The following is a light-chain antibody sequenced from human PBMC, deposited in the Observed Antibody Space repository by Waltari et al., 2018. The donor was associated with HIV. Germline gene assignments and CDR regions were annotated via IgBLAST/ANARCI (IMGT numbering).Light chain of an antibody. CDR2: NVS. CDR3: SSYAGTSNFVL. Sequence: QSALTQPRSVSESPGQSVTTSCTGTSSDVGAYNYVSWYQQHPGRAPKFIIYNVSERPSGVPDRFSGSKSGNTASLTISGLQAEDEADYYCSSYAGTSNFVLFGGGTKLTVL. V-gene: IGLV2-11*01. J-gene: IGLJ2*01. CDR1: SSDVGAYNY.